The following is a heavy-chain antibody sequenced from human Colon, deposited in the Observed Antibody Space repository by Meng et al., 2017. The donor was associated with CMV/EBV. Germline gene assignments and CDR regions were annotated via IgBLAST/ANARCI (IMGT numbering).Heavy chain of an antibody. D-gene: IGHD2-2*01. CDR3: AKDRAYCGSISCSPNYFDD. CDR1: GFTFSRNS. Sequence: GESLKISCAASGFTFSRNSMSWVRQAPGKGLEWVSGINGVGDTTYYADSVKGRFTISRDNSRNTLYLQMIDLRAGDTAMYYCAKDRAYCGSISCSPNYFDDWGQGNLVTVSS. V-gene: IGHV3-23*01. J-gene: IGHJ4*02. CDR2: INGVGDTT.